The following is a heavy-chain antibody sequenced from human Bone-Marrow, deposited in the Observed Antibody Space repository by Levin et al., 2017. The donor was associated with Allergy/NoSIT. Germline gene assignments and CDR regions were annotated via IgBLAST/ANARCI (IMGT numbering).Heavy chain of an antibody. V-gene: IGHV4-59*01. D-gene: IGHD3-3*01. CDR2: IYSSGNT. J-gene: IGHJ6*02. Sequence: SETLSLTCTVSDGSISTDSWTWIRQPPGMRLEWIGYIYSSGNTNYNPSLRSRVTISGDASKNQLSLKLSSVTAADTAVYYCARRRSGYYYYYGMDVWGQGTTVTVSS. CDR3: ARRRSGYYYYYGMDV. CDR1: DGSISTDS.